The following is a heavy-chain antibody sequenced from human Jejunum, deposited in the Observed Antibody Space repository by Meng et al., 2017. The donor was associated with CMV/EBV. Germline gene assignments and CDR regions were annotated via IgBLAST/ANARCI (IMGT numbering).Heavy chain of an antibody. V-gene: IGHV4-59*01. CDR3: ARARGKQLGLFDY. D-gene: IGHD6-6*01. Sequence: TVSGGFISTYYWSWIRQPPGKGLELIGYIYYSGNTNYDPSLKSRATISVDTSKNQFSLKLISVTAADTALYYCARARGKQLGLFDYWGQGTLVTVSS. CDR2: IYYSGNT. CDR1: GGFISTYY. J-gene: IGHJ4*02.